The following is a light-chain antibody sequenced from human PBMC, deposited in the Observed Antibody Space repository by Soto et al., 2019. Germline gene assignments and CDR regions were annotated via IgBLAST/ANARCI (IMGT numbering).Light chain of an antibody. CDR3: CSYAGSSWI. Sequence: QSVLTQPPSVSGAPGQRVTISCTGGRSNIEAGYHVHWYQQLPGRAPKLLVFGNDNRPSGVPDRFSGSRSSTSASLAITGLQPEDEGQYYCCSYAGSSWIFGGGTKLTVL. J-gene: IGLJ2*01. CDR2: GND. CDR1: RSNIEAGYH. V-gene: IGLV1-40*01.